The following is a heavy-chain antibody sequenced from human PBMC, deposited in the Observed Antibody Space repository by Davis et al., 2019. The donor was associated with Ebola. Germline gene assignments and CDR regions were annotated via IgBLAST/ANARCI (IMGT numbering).Heavy chain of an antibody. Sequence: GESLKISCAASGFTFSSFAMHWVRQAPGKGLKYVSAISSSGGSTYYADSVKGRFTISRDSSKNTLHLQMSSLRAEDTAVYYCVKGSGSYFNYYGMDVWGQGTTVTVSS. CDR2: ISSSGGST. CDR3: VKGSGSYFNYYGMDV. D-gene: IGHD3-10*01. V-gene: IGHV3-64D*06. CDR1: GFTFSSFA. J-gene: IGHJ6*02.